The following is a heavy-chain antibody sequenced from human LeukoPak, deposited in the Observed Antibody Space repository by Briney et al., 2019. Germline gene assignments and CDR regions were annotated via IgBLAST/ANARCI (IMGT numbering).Heavy chain of an antibody. D-gene: IGHD6-25*01. J-gene: IGHJ6*02. V-gene: IGHV1-46*01. CDR3: ARDLGSSGWYYYYGMDV. CDR1: GYTFTVYY. CDR2: VNPSGGST. Sequence: ASVKVSCTASGYTFTVYYMHWVRQAPGQGLEWMGIVNPSGGSTTYAQKFQGRVTMTRDTSTSTVYMELTCLRSEDTAVYYCARDLGSSGWYYYYGMDVWGQGTTVTVSS.